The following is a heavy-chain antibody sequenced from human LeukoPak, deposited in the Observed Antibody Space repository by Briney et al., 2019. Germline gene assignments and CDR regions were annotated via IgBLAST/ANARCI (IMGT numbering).Heavy chain of an antibody. CDR3: ARRSLWFGELPPYYYYGMDV. J-gene: IGHJ6*02. D-gene: IGHD3-10*01. CDR1: GFTFDDYG. Sequence: GGSLRLSCAASGFTFDDYGMSWVRQAPGKGLEWVSGITWNGGSTGYADSVKGRFTISRDNAKNSLYLQMNSLRAEDTALYYCARRSLWFGELPPYYYYGMDVWGQGTTVTVSS. CDR2: ITWNGGST. V-gene: IGHV3-20*04.